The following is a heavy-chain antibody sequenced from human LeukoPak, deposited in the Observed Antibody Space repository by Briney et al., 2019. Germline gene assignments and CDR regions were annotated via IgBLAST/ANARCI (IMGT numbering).Heavy chain of an antibody. CDR3: AGLLSFDY. CDR2: IYYSGST. V-gene: IGHV4-39*07. J-gene: IGHJ4*02. D-gene: IGHD2-21*02. Sequence: SETLSLTCTDSGGSISSSSYYWGWIRQPPGKGLEWIGSIYYSGSTYYNPSLKSRVTISVDTSKNQFSLKLSSVTAADTAVYYCAGLLSFDYWGQGTLVTVSS. CDR1: GGSISSSSYY.